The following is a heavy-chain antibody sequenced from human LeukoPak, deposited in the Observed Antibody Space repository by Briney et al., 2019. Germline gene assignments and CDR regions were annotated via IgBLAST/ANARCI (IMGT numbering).Heavy chain of an antibody. J-gene: IGHJ4*02. CDR3: ARVHQDILTGYPFFDY. Sequence: SETLSLTCTVSGGSISSGSYYWSWIRQPPGKGLEWIGYIYYSGSTNYNPPLKSRVTISVDTSKNQFSLKLSSVTAADTAVYYCARVHQDILTGYPFFDYWGQGTLVTVSS. CDR1: GGSISSGSYY. D-gene: IGHD3-9*01. V-gene: IGHV4-61*01. CDR2: IYYSGST.